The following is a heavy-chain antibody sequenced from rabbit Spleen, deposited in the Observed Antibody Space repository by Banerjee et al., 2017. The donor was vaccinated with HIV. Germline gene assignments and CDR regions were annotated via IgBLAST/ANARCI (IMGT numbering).Heavy chain of an antibody. CDR2: IYGGSSGTT. D-gene: IGHD2-1*01. CDR3: GRRYSGYDDYGDLYYAAMDL. CDR1: GFSFSSSYY. V-gene: IGHV1S40*01. Sequence: QSLEESGGGLVKPGASLTLTCTASGFSFSSSYYMCWVRQAPGKGLEWIACIYGGSSGTTHYASWAKGRFTISKTSSTTVTLQMTSLTAADTATYFCGRRYSGYDDYGDLYYAAMDLWGPGTLVTVS. J-gene: IGHJ6*01.